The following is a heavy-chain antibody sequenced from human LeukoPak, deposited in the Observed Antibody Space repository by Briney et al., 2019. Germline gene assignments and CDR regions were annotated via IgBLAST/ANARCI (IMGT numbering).Heavy chain of an antibody. J-gene: IGHJ5*02. Sequence: ASVKVSCKASGYTFTSYDINWVRQATGQGLEWMGWMNPNNNNVAYAQKFQGRATMTQDTSISTDYMELGSLTSEDTAVYYCARGAFLPQYRRDFDPWGQGTLVTVSS. CDR1: GYTFTSYD. CDR2: MNPNNNNV. D-gene: IGHD6-6*01. CDR3: ARGAFLPQYRRDFDP. V-gene: IGHV1-8*01.